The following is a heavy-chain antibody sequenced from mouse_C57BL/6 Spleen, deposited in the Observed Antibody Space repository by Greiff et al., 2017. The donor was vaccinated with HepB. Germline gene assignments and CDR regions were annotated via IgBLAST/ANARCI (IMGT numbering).Heavy chain of an antibody. V-gene: IGHV1-50*01. CDR3: ARSGAGTTGGYFDV. Sequence: VKLKQPGAELVKPGASVKLSCKASGYTFTSYWMQWVKQRPGQGLEWIGEIDPSDSYTNFNQKFKGKATLTVDTSSSTAYMQLSSLTSEDSAVYYCARSGAGTTGGYFDVWGTGTTVTVSS. J-gene: IGHJ1*03. CDR1: GYTFTSYW. CDR2: IDPSDSYT. D-gene: IGHD4-1*01.